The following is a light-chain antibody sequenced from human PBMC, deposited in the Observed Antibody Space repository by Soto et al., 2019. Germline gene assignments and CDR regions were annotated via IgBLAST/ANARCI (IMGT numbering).Light chain of an antibody. CDR1: KSSDSNN. Sequence: SKSSDSNNLSWYQQQNGKDPRMLIHGDSTRATGIAARLSGSGSGTDFTITISCMQYEDFATYYCQQYYSFPATFGQGTKVDIK. V-gene: IGKV3D-7*01. CDR3: QQYYSFPAT. J-gene: IGKJ1*01. CDR2: GDS.